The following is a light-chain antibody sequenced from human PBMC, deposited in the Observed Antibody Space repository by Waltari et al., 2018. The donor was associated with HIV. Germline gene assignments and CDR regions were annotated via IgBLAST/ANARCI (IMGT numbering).Light chain of an antibody. CDR3: QQTNIFPRT. V-gene: IGKV1-39*01. CDR2: HAS. J-gene: IGKJ1*01. Sequence: DIQMTQSPSSLSAYVGGRVTITCRASQSINTNLHWYQQKPGKAPYLVMFHASTLQSGVPSRFSGSGSGTDFTLTISSLRPEDFATYYCQQTNIFPRTFGPGTKVE. CDR1: QSINTN.